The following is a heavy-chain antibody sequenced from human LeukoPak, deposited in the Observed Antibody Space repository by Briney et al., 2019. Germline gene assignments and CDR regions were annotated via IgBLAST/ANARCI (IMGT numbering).Heavy chain of an antibody. CDR1: GFTVSSNY. CDR2: IYSADTT. V-gene: IGHV3-66*01. D-gene: IGHD3-16*02. J-gene: IGHJ4*02. Sequence: GGSLRLSCAVSGFTVSSNYMNWVRQAPGKGLEWVSVIYSADTTHYAESVKGRFTISRDNSKNTLYLQMNSLRAEDTAVYYCARVPPWGAILHYWGQGTLVTVSS. CDR3: ARVPPWGAILHY.